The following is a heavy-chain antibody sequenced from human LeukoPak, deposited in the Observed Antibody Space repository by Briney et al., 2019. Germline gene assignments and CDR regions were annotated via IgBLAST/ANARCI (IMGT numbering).Heavy chain of an antibody. J-gene: IGHJ4*02. Sequence: GGSLRLSCAASGFSVGSYATSWVRQAPGKGLQWVSHISDSYGPTYPSDSVKGRFTISRDNSKNMLYLQMNILRAEDTAIYYCARETSGYCDGGTCYSFHYFDHWGQGVLVTVSS. D-gene: IGHD2-15*01. V-gene: IGHV3-23*01. CDR2: ISDSYGPT. CDR3: ARETSGYCDGGTCYSFHYFDH. CDR1: GFSVGSYA.